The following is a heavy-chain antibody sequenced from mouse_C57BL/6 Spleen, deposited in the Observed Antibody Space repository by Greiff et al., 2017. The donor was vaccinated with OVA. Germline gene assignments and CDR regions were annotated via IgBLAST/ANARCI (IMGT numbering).Heavy chain of an antibody. CDR1: GYTFTDYY. D-gene: IGHD2-2*01. CDR3: ARRTGGYDEAWFAY. V-gene: IGHV1-19*01. CDR2: INPYNGGT. J-gene: IGHJ3*01. Sequence: EVQLQQSGPVLVKPGASVKMSCKASGYTFTDYYMNWVKQSHGKSLEWIGVINPYNGGTSYNQKFKGKATLTVDKSSSTAYMELNSLTSEDSAVYYCARRTGGYDEAWFAYWGQGTLVTVSA.